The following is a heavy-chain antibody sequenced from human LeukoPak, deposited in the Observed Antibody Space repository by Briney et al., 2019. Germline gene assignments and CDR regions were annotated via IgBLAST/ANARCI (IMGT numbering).Heavy chain of an antibody. Sequence: KPSETLSLTCTVSGGSISSYYWSWIRQPPGKGLEWIGYIYYSGSTNYNPSLKSRVTISVDTSKNQFSLKLSSVTAADTAVYYCARGDDYGDLPDAFDIWGQGTMVTVSS. D-gene: IGHD4-17*01. J-gene: IGHJ3*02. CDR1: GGSISSYY. CDR2: IYYSGST. CDR3: ARGDDYGDLPDAFDI. V-gene: IGHV4-59*01.